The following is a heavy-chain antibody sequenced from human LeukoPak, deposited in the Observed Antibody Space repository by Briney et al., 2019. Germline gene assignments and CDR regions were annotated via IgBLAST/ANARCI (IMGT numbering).Heavy chain of an antibody. V-gene: IGHV3-30*02. D-gene: IGHD2-2*01. CDR2: IRYDGSNK. J-gene: IGHJ4*02. CDR1: GFTFSSYG. Sequence: GGSLRLSCAASGFTFSSYGMHWVRPAPGKGLEWVAFIRYDGSNKYYADSVKGRFTISRDNSKSTLYLQMSSLRAEDAAVYYCAKGPGYCSGTNCYYFDYWGQGTLVTVSS. CDR3: AKGPGYCSGTNCYYFDY.